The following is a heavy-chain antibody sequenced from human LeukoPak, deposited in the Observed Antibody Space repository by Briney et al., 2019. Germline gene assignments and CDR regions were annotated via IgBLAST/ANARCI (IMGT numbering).Heavy chain of an antibody. CDR2: IHRGGNT. CDR1: GFTVSGNY. V-gene: IGHV3-66*01. CDR3: ARDPGYGLGVDYGDY. Sequence: GGSLRLSCAASGFTVSGNYMSWVRKAPGKGLEWLSVIHRGGNTYYADSVKGRFTISRDSSKNTVFLQMDSLRAEDTAVYYCARDPGYGLGVDYGDYWGQGTLVTVSS. D-gene: IGHD3-10*01. J-gene: IGHJ4*02.